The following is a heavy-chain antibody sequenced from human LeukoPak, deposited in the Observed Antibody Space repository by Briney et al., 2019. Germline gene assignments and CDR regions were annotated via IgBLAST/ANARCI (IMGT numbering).Heavy chain of an antibody. CDR1: GFTFSSYA. CDR2: ISYDGSNK. CDR3: ARGLYGSGSTYDY. Sequence: GGSLRLSCAASGFTFSSYAMHWVRQAPGKGLEWVAVISYDGSNKYYADSVKGRFTISRDNSKNTLYLQMNSLRADDTAVYYCARGLYGSGSTYDYWGQGTLVTVSS. D-gene: IGHD3-10*01. J-gene: IGHJ4*02. V-gene: IGHV3-30*04.